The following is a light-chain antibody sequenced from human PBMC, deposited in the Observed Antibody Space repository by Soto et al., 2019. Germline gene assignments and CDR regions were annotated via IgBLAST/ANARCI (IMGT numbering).Light chain of an antibody. CDR1: SSDVGGYKY. Sequence: QSALTQPASVSGSPGQSITISCTGTSSDVGGYKYVSWYQQHPGKAPKLMIYDIRNRPSGVSNRFSGSKSGNTASLTISGLQAEDEADYYCSSYTSSSTSVFGTGTNLTVL. CDR2: DIR. CDR3: SSYTSSSTSV. J-gene: IGLJ1*01. V-gene: IGLV2-14*03.